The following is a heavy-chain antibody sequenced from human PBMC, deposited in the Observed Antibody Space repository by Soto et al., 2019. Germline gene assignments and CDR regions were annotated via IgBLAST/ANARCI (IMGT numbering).Heavy chain of an antibody. Sequence: PGGSLRLSCTASGLTFRNAWMSWVRQAPGKGLEWVGRIKSNTDGGTVEYAAPMKGRFTISRDDSKNTLYLQMNSLRAEDTAVYYCRGKSSGYSYNFDYWGQGTLVTVSS. CDR2: IKSNTDGGTV. CDR3: RGKSSGYSYNFDY. J-gene: IGHJ4*02. V-gene: IGHV3-15*01. D-gene: IGHD3-22*01. CDR1: GLTFRNAW.